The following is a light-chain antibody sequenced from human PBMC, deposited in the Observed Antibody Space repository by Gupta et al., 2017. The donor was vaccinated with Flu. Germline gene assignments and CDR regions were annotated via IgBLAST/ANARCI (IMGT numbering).Light chain of an antibody. CDR2: EDD. J-gene: IGLJ2*01. CDR3: QSSDRSNPPKWI. Sequence: QRPGSPPTTVIYEDDKRPSGVPDRYSGSIDSSSNSAYLTISGLKTEDEADYYCQSSDRSNPPKWIFGGGTKLTVL. V-gene: IGLV6-57*01.